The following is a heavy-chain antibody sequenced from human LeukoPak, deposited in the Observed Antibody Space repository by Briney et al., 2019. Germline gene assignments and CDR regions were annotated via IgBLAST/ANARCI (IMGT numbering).Heavy chain of an antibody. CDR2: ISRRSTYI. D-gene: IGHD3-22*01. CDR3: ARVISFYYAGSGYYYDY. V-gene: IGHV3-21*01. Sequence: GGSLRLSCAASGFTFSSYTMNWVRQAPGKGLEWVSSISRRSTYIYYADSVKGRFTISRDNAKNSLYLQMNSLRAEDTALYYCARVISFYYAGSGYYYDYWGQGTLVTVSS. J-gene: IGHJ4*02. CDR1: GFTFSSYT.